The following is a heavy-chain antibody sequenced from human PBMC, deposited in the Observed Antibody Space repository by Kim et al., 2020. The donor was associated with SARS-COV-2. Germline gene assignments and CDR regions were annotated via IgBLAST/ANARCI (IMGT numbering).Heavy chain of an antibody. Sequence: SETLSLTCAVSGGSISSSNYWSWVRQPPGQGLAWIGGIFHTGTTNYNPSLKGRVTISVDKSKDQFSLNLNSVTAADTAVYFCARVPFTTTKIFYYYGMDVWGQGTTVTVSS. CDR3: ARVPFTTTKIFYYYGMDV. J-gene: IGHJ6*02. CDR1: GGSISSSNY. V-gene: IGHV4-4*02. CDR2: IFHTGTT. D-gene: IGHD1-1*01.